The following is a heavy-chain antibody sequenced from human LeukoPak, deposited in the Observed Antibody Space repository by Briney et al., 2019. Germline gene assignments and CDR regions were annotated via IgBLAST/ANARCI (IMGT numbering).Heavy chain of an antibody. V-gene: IGHV4-31*03. Sequence: PSETLSLTCTVSGGSISSGGYYWSWIRQHPGKGLEWIGYIYYSGNTYYNPSLKSRVTISVDTSKNQISLKLTSVTAADTAVYYCARVLGGARSSGYSILHFDYWGQGTLVTVSS. CDR3: ARVLGGARSSGYSILHFDY. J-gene: IGHJ4*02. CDR2: IYYSGNT. CDR1: GGSISSGGYY. D-gene: IGHD3-22*01.